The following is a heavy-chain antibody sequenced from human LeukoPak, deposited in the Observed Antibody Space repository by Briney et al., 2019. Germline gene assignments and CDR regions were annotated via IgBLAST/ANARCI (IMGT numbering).Heavy chain of an antibody. D-gene: IGHD1-26*01. J-gene: IGHJ6*02. CDR2: ISGSGGST. Sequence: GGSLRLSCAASGFTFSSYAMSWVRQAPGKGLEWVSAISGSGGSTYYADSVKGRFTISRDNSKNTLYLQMNSLRAEDTAVYYCAKDRSGSYYSYGMDVWGQGTTVTVSS. CDR3: AKDRSGSYYSYGMDV. CDR1: GFTFSSYA. V-gene: IGHV3-23*01.